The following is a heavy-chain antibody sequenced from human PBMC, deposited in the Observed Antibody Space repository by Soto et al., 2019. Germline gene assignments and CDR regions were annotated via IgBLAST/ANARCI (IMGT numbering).Heavy chain of an antibody. D-gene: IGHD2-15*01. CDR1: GGSISSSSYY. V-gene: IGHV4-39*01. CDR3: ARHAGYCSGGSCYSIQFDY. Sequence: SETLSLTCTVSGGSISSSSYYWGWIRQPPGKGLEWIGSIYYSGSTYYNPSLKSRVTISVDTSKNQFSLKLSSVTAADTAVYYCARHAGYCSGGSCYSIQFDYWGQGTLVTVSS. J-gene: IGHJ4*02. CDR2: IYYSGST.